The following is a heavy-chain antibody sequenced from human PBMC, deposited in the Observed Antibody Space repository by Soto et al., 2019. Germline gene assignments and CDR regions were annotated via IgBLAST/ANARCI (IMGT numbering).Heavy chain of an antibody. J-gene: IGHJ1*01. CDR2: IFSNDEK. CDR3: VRIRYDVFTRRERSCLYT. Sequence: SGPTLVNPTETLTATCTVSEFSVRNAEMGVILVRQPPGRALQRLALIFSNDEKSYNTSLKXRLTISKDSSKSQVVLTMTNMDPVVTATYYSVRIRYDVFTRRERSCLYTWGQGALGTVS. D-gene: IGHD3-9*01. V-gene: IGHV2-26*01. CDR1: EFSVRNAEMG.